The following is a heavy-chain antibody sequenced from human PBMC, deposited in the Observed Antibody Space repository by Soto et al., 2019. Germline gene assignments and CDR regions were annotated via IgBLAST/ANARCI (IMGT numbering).Heavy chain of an antibody. CDR3: ARDDDIVATINWFDP. CDR2: ISAYNGNT. CDR1: GYTFTSYA. V-gene: IGHV1-18*01. J-gene: IGHJ5*02. Sequence: ASVKVSCKASGYTFTSYAMHWVRQAPGQRLEWMGWISAYNGNTNYAQKLQGRVTMTTDTSTSTAYMELRSLRSDDTAVYYCARDDDIVATINWFDPWGQGTLVTVSS. D-gene: IGHD5-12*01.